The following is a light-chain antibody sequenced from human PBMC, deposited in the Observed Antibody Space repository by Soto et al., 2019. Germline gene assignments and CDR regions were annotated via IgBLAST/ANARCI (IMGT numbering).Light chain of an antibody. CDR1: EDISSY. V-gene: IGKV1-9*01. CDR2: AAS. J-gene: IGKJ5*01. Sequence: IQLTQSPSSLSASVGDRVTFTCRASEDISSYLVWYQQKPGAAPKLLIYAASALHSGVPSRFSGSGSGTDFTLTISSLHPEDFAVYYCQQRSDWPPITFGQGTRLEIK. CDR3: QQRSDWPPIT.